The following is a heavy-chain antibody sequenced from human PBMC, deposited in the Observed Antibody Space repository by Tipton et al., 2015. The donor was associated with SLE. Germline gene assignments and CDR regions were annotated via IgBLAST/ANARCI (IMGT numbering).Heavy chain of an antibody. CDR3: ARQGTSETMYWYFDL. D-gene: IGHD4-11*01. CDR2: ISHSGST. J-gene: IGHJ2*01. V-gene: IGHV4-34*01. CDR1: GGSFSDYY. Sequence: GLVKPSETLSLTCAVYGGSFSDYYWTWIRQPPGKGLEWLGEISHSGSTNYSPSLKSRVTMSVDASKNQFSLNRRSVTAADTAMYYCARQGTSETMYWYFDLWGRGTLVTVSS.